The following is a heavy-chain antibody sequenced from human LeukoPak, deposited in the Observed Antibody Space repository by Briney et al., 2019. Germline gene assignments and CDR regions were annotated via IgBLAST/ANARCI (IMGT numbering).Heavy chain of an antibody. Sequence: GGSLRLSCAASGFNSSNYGMHGVRQAPGKGLEWVAVISYDGSNKYCGDSVKGRFTISRDNFKNTLYLQMNSLRVEDTAVYYCAKEPSSGSEFDYWGQGALVTVSS. CDR2: ISYDGSNK. CDR1: GFNSSNYG. J-gene: IGHJ4*02. V-gene: IGHV3-30*18. CDR3: AKEPSSGSEFDY. D-gene: IGHD6-19*01.